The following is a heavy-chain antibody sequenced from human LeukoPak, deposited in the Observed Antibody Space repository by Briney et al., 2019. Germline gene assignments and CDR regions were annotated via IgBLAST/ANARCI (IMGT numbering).Heavy chain of an antibody. D-gene: IGHD2-15*01. J-gene: IGHJ4*02. CDR3: ARKHRIFGPNYYSDY. CDR1: GYTFTSYY. CDR2: INPSGGST. Sequence: ASVKVSCKASGYTFTSYYMHWVRQAPGQGLEWMGIINPSGGSTSYAQKFQGRVTMTRDTSTSTVYMELSSLRSEDTAVYYCARKHRIFGPNYYSDYWGQGTLVTVSS. V-gene: IGHV1-46*01.